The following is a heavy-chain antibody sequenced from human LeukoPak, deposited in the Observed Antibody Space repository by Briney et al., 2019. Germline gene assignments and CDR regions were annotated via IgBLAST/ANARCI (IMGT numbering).Heavy chain of an antibody. V-gene: IGHV1-8*01. D-gene: IGHD6-13*01. Sequence: VASVKVSCKASGYTFTSYDINWVRQATGQGLEWMGWMNPNSGNTGYAQKFQGRVTMTRNTSISTAYMELSSLRSEDTAVYYCARQPIAEAGTGHENWFDPWGQGTLVTVSS. CDR3: ARQPIAEAGTGHENWFDP. CDR1: GYTFTSYD. CDR2: MNPNSGNT. J-gene: IGHJ5*02.